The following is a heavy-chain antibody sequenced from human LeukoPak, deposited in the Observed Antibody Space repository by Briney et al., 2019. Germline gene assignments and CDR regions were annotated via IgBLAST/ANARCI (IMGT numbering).Heavy chain of an antibody. V-gene: IGHV3-30*02. CDR1: GFTFSSYG. CDR2: IRSDGSNK. D-gene: IGHD5-12*01. CDR3: AKVMDRDIVATIRLGSQYYFDY. Sequence: GGSLRLSCAASGFTFSSYGMHWVRQAPGKGLEWVAFIRSDGSNKYYADSVKGRFTISRDNSKNTLYLQLNSLRAEDTAVYYCAKVMDRDIVATIRLGSQYYFDYWGQGTLVTVSS. J-gene: IGHJ4*02.